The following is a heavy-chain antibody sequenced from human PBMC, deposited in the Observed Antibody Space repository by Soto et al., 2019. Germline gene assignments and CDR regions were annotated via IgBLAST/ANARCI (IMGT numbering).Heavy chain of an antibody. D-gene: IGHD2-15*01. Sequence: WTWIRQHPGKGLEFIGYIYYSGYAYYNPSLKSRVTMSVDTSKNQFSLKLSSVTAADTAAYYCARAQYCSGGTCYRGLDSWGQGSLVTVSS. CDR3: ARAQYCSGGTCYRGLDS. CDR2: IYYSGYA. V-gene: IGHV4-31*02. J-gene: IGHJ4*02.